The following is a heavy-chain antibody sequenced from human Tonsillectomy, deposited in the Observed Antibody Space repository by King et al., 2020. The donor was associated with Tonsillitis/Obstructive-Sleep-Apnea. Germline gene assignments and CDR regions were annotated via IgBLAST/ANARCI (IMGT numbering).Heavy chain of an antibody. J-gene: IGHJ5*02. CDR3: ARDRGLRVWFDP. D-gene: IGHD3-10*01. V-gene: IGHV3-21*01. CDR2: ISSSSSYI. Sequence: VQLVESGGGLVKPGGSLRLSCAASGFTFSSYSMNWVRQAPGKGLEWVSSISSSSSYIYYADSVKGRFTISRDNAKNSLYLQMNSLRAEDTAVYYCARDRGLRVWFDPWGQGTLVTVSS. CDR1: GFTFSSYS.